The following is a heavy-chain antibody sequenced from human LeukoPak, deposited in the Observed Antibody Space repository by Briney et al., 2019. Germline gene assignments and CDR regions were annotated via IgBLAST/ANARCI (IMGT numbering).Heavy chain of an antibody. CDR3: ARDQNYGSGSYFGILDY. V-gene: IGHV3-33*01. CDR2: IWYDGSNK. CDR1: GFTFSSYG. D-gene: IGHD3-10*01. J-gene: IGHJ4*02. Sequence: PGGSLRLSCAASGFTFSSYGMHWVRQAPGKGLEWVAVIWYDGSNKYYADSVKGRFTISRDNSKNTLYLQMNSLRAEDTAVYYCARDQNYGSGSYFGILDYWGQGTLVTVSS.